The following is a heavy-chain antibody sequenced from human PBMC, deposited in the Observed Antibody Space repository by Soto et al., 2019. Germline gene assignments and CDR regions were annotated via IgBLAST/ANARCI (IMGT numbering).Heavy chain of an antibody. V-gene: IGHV5-51*01. J-gene: IGHJ3*02. D-gene: IGHD3-22*01. CDR1: GYSFTSYW. Sequence: GESLQISCKGSGYSFTSYWIGWVRQMPGKGLEWMGIIYPGDSDTRYSPSFQGQVTISADKSISTAYLQWGSLKASDTAMYYCARADSGYYYNSAFDIWGKGTMVTVSS. CDR2: IYPGDSDT. CDR3: ARADSGYYYNSAFDI.